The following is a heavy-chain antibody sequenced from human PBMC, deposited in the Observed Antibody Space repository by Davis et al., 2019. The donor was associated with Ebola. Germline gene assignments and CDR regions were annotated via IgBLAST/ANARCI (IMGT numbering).Heavy chain of an antibody. CDR3: ARGWGDYGGNSDLGAYYYYYGMDV. V-gene: IGHV6-1*01. J-gene: IGHJ6*02. D-gene: IGHD4-23*01. Sequence: SQTLSLTCAISGDSVSSNSAAWNWIRQSPSRGLEWLGRTYYRSKWYNDYAVSVKSRITINPDTSKNQFSLQLNSVTPEDTAVYYCARGWGDYGGNSDLGAYYYYYGMDVWGQGTTVTVSS. CDR1: GDSVSSNSAA. CDR2: TYYRSKWYN.